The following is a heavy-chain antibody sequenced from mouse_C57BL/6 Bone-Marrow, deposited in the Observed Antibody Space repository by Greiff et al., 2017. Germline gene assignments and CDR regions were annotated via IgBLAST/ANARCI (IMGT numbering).Heavy chain of an antibody. Sequence: EVQLVESGGGLVKPGGSLKLSCAASGFTFTSYAMSWVRQTPEKRLEWVATISDGGSYTYYPDNVKGRFTISRDNAKNNLYLQMSHLKSEETAMYYCARVTIVRFDYWGQGTTLTVSS. D-gene: IGHD2-5*01. J-gene: IGHJ2*01. V-gene: IGHV5-4*01. CDR3: ARVTIVRFDY. CDR1: GFTFTSYA. CDR2: ISDGGSYT.